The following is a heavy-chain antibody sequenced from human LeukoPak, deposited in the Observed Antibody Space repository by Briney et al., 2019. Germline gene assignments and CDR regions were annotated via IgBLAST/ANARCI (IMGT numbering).Heavy chain of an antibody. CDR1: GFTFSSYG. V-gene: IGHV3-30*18. D-gene: IGHD1-26*01. J-gene: IGHJ4*02. CDR3: AKSPYSGTYPINFDY. CDR2: ISYDGNYK. Sequence: GGSLRLSCAASGFTFSSYGMHWVRQAPGKGLEWVAVISYDGNYKYYTDSVKGRFTISRDNSKNTLHLQMNSLRAEDTAVYYCAKSPYSGTYPINFDYWGQGALVTVSS.